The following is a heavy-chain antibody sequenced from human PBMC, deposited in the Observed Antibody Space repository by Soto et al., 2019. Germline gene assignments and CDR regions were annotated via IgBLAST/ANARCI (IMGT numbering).Heavy chain of an antibody. V-gene: IGHV3-11*01. CDR2: ISSSGSTI. D-gene: IGHD2-2*01. Sequence: PGGSLRLSCAASGFTFSDYYMSWILQAPGKGLEWVSYISSSGSTIYYADSVKGRFTISRDNAKNSLYLQMNSLRAEDTAVYYCAREGTCSSTSCPTYFSFGMAVRGQGTTVTVS. J-gene: IGHJ6*02. CDR1: GFTFSDYY. CDR3: AREGTCSSTSCPTYFSFGMAV.